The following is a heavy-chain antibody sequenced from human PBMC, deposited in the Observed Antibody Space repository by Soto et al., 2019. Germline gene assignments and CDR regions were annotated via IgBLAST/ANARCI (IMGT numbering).Heavy chain of an antibody. J-gene: IGHJ4*02. CDR1: GFTFSSYA. Sequence: GGSLRLSCAASGFTFSSYAMHWVRQAPGKGLEWVAVISYGGSNKYYADSVKGRFTISRDNSKNTLYLQMNSLRAEDTAVYYCARAREKYCSSTSCYIFDYWGQGTLVTVSS. D-gene: IGHD2-2*02. CDR2: ISYGGSNK. CDR3: ARAREKYCSSTSCYIFDY. V-gene: IGHV3-30-3*01.